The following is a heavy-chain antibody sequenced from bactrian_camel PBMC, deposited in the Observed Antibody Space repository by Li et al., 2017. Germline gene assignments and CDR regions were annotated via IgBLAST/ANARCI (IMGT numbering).Heavy chain of an antibody. CDR1: GHSRGSNC. J-gene: IGHJ6*01. V-gene: IGHV3S32*01. Sequence: VQLVESGGDSVQPGGSLRLTCVVSGHSRGSNCVGWFRLPPGRAPAEREGIAAIRNSGGETWYAASVKGRFTISRDSAKNTVYLQMNSLKSEDTALYYCATQVERSWTDFGYWGQGTQVTVSS. D-gene: IGHD6*01. CDR2: IRNSGGET. CDR3: ATQVERSWTDFGY.